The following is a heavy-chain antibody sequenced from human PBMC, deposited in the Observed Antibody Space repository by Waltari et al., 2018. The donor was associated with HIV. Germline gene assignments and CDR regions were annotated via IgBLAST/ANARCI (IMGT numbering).Heavy chain of an antibody. J-gene: IGHJ2*01. CDR1: GYTFTSYG. Sequence: QVHLVQSGAEVKKPGASVKVSCKASGYTFTSYGIHWVRQAPGQGLEWMGRINPNSGGTNYAQKFQGRVTMTRDTSISTAYMELSRLRSDDTAVYYCARESSGSYLRGGFDLWGRGTLVTVSS. D-gene: IGHD1-26*01. V-gene: IGHV1-2*06. CDR2: INPNSGGT. CDR3: ARESSGSYLRGGFDL.